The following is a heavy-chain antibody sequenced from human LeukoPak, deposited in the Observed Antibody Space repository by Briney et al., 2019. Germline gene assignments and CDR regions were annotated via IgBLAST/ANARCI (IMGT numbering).Heavy chain of an antibody. D-gene: IGHD2-2*01. V-gene: IGHV1-2*02. CDR1: GYSFTGYY. CDR2: INPYSGGT. CDR3: VRDRTKYCSSTSCPLDY. Sequence: ASVKVSCKASGYSFTGYYMHWVRQTPGQGLEWMGWINPYSGGTNYAQKFQGRVTITRDTSIGTAYMELSRLRSDDTAVYYCVRDRTKYCSSTSCPLDYWGQGTLVTVSP. J-gene: IGHJ4*02.